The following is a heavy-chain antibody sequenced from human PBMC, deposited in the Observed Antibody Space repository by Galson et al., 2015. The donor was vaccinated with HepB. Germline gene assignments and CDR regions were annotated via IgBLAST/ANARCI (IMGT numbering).Heavy chain of an antibody. CDR2: INAGNGNS. J-gene: IGHJ4*02. V-gene: IGHV1-18*04. Sequence: SVKVSCKASGYTFTSYGISWVRQAPGQGLEWMGWINAGNGNSKYSQKFQDRVTITRATSASTAYMELSSLRSEDTAVYYCTRDRGLDYWGQGTLVTVSS. D-gene: IGHD3-10*01. CDR1: GYTFTSYG. CDR3: TRDRGLDY.